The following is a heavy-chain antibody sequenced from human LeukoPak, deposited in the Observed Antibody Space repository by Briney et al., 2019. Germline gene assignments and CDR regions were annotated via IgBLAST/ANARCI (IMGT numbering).Heavy chain of an antibody. Sequence: GASVTVSFTASGYTFTIYAMNWVRQAPGQGLEWMGWINTNTGNPTYAQGFTGRFVFSLDTSVSTAYLQISSLKAEDTAVYYCARGLRTRGSGWYLAYWGQGTLVTVSS. V-gene: IGHV7-4-1*02. CDR2: INTNTGNP. D-gene: IGHD6-19*01. CDR3: ARGLRTRGSGWYLAY. J-gene: IGHJ4*02. CDR1: GYTFTIYA.